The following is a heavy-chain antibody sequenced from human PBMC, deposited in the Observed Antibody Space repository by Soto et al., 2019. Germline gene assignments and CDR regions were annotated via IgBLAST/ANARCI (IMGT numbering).Heavy chain of an antibody. CDR1: GFTFSSYG. V-gene: IGHV3-30*18. D-gene: IGHD6-19*01. Sequence: QVQLVESGGGVVQPGRSLRLSCAASGFTFSSYGMHWVRQAPGKGLEWVAVISYDGSNKYYADSVKGRFTISRDNSKNTLYLQMNSLRAEDTAVYYCANTDSGWTGGYYGMDVWGQGTTVTVSS. CDR2: ISYDGSNK. J-gene: IGHJ6*02. CDR3: ANTDSGWTGGYYGMDV.